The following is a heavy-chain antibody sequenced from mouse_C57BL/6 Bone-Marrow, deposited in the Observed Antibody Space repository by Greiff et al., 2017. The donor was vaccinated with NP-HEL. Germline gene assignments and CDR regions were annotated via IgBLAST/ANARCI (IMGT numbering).Heavy chain of an antibody. J-gene: IGHJ3*01. D-gene: IGHD4-1*01. Sequence: EVQLMESGPGLVKPSQSLSLTCSVTGYSITSGYYWNWIRQFPGNKLEWMGYISYDGSNNYNPSLKNRISITRDTSKNQFFLKLNSVTTEDTATYYCAMLGLAYWGQGTLVTVSA. CDR2: ISYDGSN. V-gene: IGHV3-6*01. CDR1: GYSITSGYY. CDR3: AMLGLAY.